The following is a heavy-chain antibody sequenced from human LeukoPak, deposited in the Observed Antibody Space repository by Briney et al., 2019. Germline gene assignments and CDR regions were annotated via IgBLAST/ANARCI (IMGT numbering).Heavy chain of an antibody. CDR3: ARDVGSKWFLGKVQTFDY. V-gene: IGHV3-30-3*01. CDR1: EFTFSSYA. J-gene: IGHJ4*02. Sequence: GGSLRLSCAASEFTFSSYAMHWVRQAPGKGLEWVAVISNDGSHKYYADSVKGRFTISRDNSKNTLYLQMNSLRAEDTAVYYCARDVGSKWFLGKVQTFDYWGQGTLVTVSS. D-gene: IGHD3-22*01. CDR2: ISNDGSHK.